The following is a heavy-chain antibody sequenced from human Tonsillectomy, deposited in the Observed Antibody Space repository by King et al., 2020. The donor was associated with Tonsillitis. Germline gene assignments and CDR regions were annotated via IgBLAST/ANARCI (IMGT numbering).Heavy chain of an antibody. J-gene: IGHJ4*03. V-gene: IGHV4-39*01. CDR1: GGSIRSSSFY. D-gene: IGHD3-22*01. Sequence: QLQESGPGLVKPSETLSLTCTVSGGSIRSSSFYWGWIRQPPGKGLEWIGFIYYSGSSYYNPSLKSRVTISVDTSKNQFSLKLSSVTAADTAVYYCARHVDSGYYDSSTYYGYFDSWGQGTTVTVSS. CDR3: ARHVDSGYYDSSTYYGYFDS. CDR2: IYYSGSS.